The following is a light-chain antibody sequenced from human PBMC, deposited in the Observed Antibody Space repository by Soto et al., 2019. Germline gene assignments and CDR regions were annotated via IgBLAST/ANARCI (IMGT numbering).Light chain of an antibody. CDR2: DAS. CDR3: EQYGSTPLT. V-gene: IGKV3-20*01. J-gene: IGKJ4*01. CDR1: QNVANNY. Sequence: EIVLTQSPGTLSLSPGEIATLSCRASQNVANNYLAWYQQKPGQAPRLLIYDASSRATGIPDRFSGSGSGTDFTLTISRLEPEDFAVYYCEQYGSTPLTFGGGTKVEIK.